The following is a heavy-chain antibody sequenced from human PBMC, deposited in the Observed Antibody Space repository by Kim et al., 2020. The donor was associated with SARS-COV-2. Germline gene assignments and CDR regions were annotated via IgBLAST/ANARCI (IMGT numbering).Heavy chain of an antibody. CDR3: AKGVVGVADRPEYFQH. Sequence: GGSLRLSCAASGFTFSSYAMSWVRQAPGKGLEWVSAISGSGGSTYYADSVKGRFTISRDNSKNTLYLQMNSLRAEDTAVYYCAKGVVGVADRPEYFQHWGQGTLVTVSS. CDR2: ISGSGGST. V-gene: IGHV3-23*01. J-gene: IGHJ1*01. D-gene: IGHD6-19*01. CDR1: GFTFSSYA.